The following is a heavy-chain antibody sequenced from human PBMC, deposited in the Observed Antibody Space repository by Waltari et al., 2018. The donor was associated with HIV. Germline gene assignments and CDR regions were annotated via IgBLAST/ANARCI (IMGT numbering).Heavy chain of an antibody. D-gene: IGHD5-12*01. CDR3: TRGLALRIAAPGADV. CDR1: GYKFVNHD. CDR2: INPKTGDT. Sequence: QSPTEVRRPGASVRVSCRISGYKFVNHDITWVRQATGQGLEWMGCINPKTGDTPSLEKYWGRLTLTRDISTATAYLDLANLTRDDTATYYCTRGLALRIAAPGADVWGQGTTVFVFS. V-gene: IGHV1-8*01. J-gene: IGHJ6*02.